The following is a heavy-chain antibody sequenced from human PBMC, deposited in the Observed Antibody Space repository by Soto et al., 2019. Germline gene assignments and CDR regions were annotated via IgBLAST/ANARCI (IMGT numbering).Heavy chain of an antibody. V-gene: IGHV1-18*04. CDR2: IGLYIHNT. CDR3: ARGAFDYGSESDYNTPFAY. D-gene: IGHD3-10*01. CDR1: GYIFTSYG. J-gene: IGHJ4*02. Sequence: QVQLVQSAAEVKKPGASVKVSCKASGYIFTSYGINWVRQAPGQGLEWMGWIGLYIHNTNYAQKFQGRVTITTDTSTSTVYMELRSLTSDDTAVYYCARGAFDYGSESDYNTPFAYWGQGPLVTVSS.